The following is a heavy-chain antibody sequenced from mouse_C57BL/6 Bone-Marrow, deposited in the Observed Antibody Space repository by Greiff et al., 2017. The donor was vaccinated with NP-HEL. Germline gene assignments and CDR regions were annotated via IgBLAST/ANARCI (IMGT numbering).Heavy chain of an antibody. CDR1: GYTFTSYW. V-gene: IGHV1-55*01. Sequence: QVQLQQSGAELVKPGASVKMSCKAYGYTFTSYWITWVKQRPGQGLEWIGDIYPGSGSTNYNEKFKSKATLTVDTSSSTAYMQLSSLTSEDSAVYYCARDVYYSDAMDYWGQGTSVTVSS. CDR3: ARDVYYSDAMDY. D-gene: IGHD1-1*01. J-gene: IGHJ4*01. CDR2: IYPGSGST.